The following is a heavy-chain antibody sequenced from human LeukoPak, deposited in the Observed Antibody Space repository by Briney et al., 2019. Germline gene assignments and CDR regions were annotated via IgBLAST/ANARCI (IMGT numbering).Heavy chain of an antibody. J-gene: IGHJ4*02. CDR3: ARSSGGKLASGYSSGWYGDYSDY. Sequence: GGSLRLSCAASGFTFSSYAMHWVRQAPGKGLEWVAVISYDGSNKYYADSVKGRFTISRDNSKNTLYLQMNSLRAEDTAVYYCARSSGGKLASGYSSGWYGDYSDYWGQGTLVTVSS. CDR1: GFTFSSYA. CDR2: ISYDGSNK. V-gene: IGHV3-30-3*01. D-gene: IGHD6-19*01.